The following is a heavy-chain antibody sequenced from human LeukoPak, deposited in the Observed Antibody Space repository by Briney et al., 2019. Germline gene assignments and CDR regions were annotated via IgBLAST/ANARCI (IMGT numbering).Heavy chain of an antibody. CDR2: INPNSGGT. CDR1: GYTFTGYY. V-gene: IGHV1-2*02. CDR3: ASAERYSSSWYGTSY. Sequence: ASVKVSCKASGYTFTGYYMHWVRQAPGQGLEWMGWINPNSGGTNYAQKFQGRVTMTRDTSISTAYMELSRLRSDDTAVYYCASAERYSSSWYGTSYWGQGTLVTVSS. J-gene: IGHJ4*02. D-gene: IGHD6-13*01.